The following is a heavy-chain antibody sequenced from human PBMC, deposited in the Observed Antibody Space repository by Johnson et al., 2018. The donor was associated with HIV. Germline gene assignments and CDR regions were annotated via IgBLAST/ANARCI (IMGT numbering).Heavy chain of an antibody. CDR2: ISFAGNPS. Sequence: QVQLVESGGGVVRPGGSLRLSCAASGFPFSSYAMHWVRQAPGRGLAWVALISFAGNPSFFGDSMKGRSPTSRYHSNKTLYLQLNSLRAEDAAVDYCAREGGNWGNPYDAFDIWGQGTMVTVSS. J-gene: IGHJ3*02. CDR1: GFPFSSYA. D-gene: IGHD7-27*01. CDR3: AREGGNWGNPYDAFDI. V-gene: IGHV3-30-3*01.